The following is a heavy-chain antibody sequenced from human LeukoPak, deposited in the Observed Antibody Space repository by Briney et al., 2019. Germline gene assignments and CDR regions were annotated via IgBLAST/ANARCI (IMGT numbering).Heavy chain of an antibody. CDR2: IWYDGSNK. Sequence: AGSLRLSCAASGFTFSSYGMHWVRQAPGKGLEWVAVIWYDGSNKYYADSVKGRFTISRDNSKNTLYLQMNSLRAEDTAVYYCARDFEVYSSTSPDYWGQGTLVTVSS. V-gene: IGHV3-33*01. D-gene: IGHD2-2*01. CDR1: GFTFSSYG. CDR3: ARDFEVYSSTSPDY. J-gene: IGHJ4*02.